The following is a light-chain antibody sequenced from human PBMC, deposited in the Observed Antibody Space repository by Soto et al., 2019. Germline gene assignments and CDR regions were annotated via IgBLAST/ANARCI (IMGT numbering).Light chain of an antibody. CDR3: QQSDITPLT. V-gene: IGKV1-39*01. J-gene: IGKJ4*01. Sequence: DVQMTQSPSSLSASVGDRVTITCRASQSISSYLNWYQQKPGKAPKLLIYAASSLQSGVPPRFSGSGAGTDFTLTISSLQPEDFATYYCQQSDITPLTFGGGTKVEIK. CDR2: AAS. CDR1: QSISSY.